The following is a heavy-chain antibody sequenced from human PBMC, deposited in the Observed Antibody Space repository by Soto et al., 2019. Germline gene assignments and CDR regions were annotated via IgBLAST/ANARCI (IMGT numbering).Heavy chain of an antibody. J-gene: IGHJ6*03. CDR3: ARGGGTGTTLGRYYMDV. D-gene: IGHD1-7*01. CDR1: GFTFSSYS. V-gene: IGHV3-48*01. CDR2: ISSSSSTI. Sequence: EVQLVESGGGLVQPGGSLRLSCAASGFTFSSYSMNWVRQAPGKGLEWVSYISSSSSTIYYADSVKGRFTISRDNAKNSLYLQMNSLRAEDTAVYYCARGGGTGTTLGRYYMDVWGKGTTVTVSS.